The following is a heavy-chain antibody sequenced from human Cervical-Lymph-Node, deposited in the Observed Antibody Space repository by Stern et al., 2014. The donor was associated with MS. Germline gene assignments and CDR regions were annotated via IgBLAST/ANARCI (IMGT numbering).Heavy chain of an antibody. CDR3: ARGGRGVGLEY. Sequence: VQLVESGAGVVQPGRSLTLSCVVSGFTFSTYAMRWVRLPPGTGLELVSFVSYDGTQRNSTDSVKARFTISRDNSKNTLYLHMNSLRDEDTAVYFCARGGRGVGLEYWGQGALVTVSS. J-gene: IGHJ4*02. CDR1: GFTFSTYA. CDR2: VSYDGTQR. D-gene: IGHD3-10*01. V-gene: IGHV3-30-3*01.